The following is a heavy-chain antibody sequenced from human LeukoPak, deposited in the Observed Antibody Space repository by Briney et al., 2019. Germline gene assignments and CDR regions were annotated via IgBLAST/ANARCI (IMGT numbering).Heavy chain of an antibody. J-gene: IGHJ6*03. V-gene: IGHV3-30*02. Sequence: GGSLRLSCAVSGFAFSSYGMHWVRQAPGKGLEWVAFIRYDGTNKYYADSVRGRFTISRDNSKNTLSLQMNSLRAEDTSVYYCEKDPHFHLLPSYYYRAFGAKGPR. D-gene: IGHD1-26*01. CDR3: EKDPHFHLLPSYYYRAF. CDR1: GFAFSSYG. CDR2: IRYDGTNK.